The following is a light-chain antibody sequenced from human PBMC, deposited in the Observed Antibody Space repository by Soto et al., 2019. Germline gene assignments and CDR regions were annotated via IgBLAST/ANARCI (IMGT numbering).Light chain of an antibody. Sequence: EIVMTQSPATLSVSPGERATLSCRANQSVSSKLAWYQQKPGQAPRLLIYGASTRATGIPARFSGSGSGTEFTLTISSLQSEDFALYYCQQYNSWPPVTCGGGTTVDIK. J-gene: IGKJ4*01. CDR3: QQYNSWPPVT. CDR1: QSVSSK. CDR2: GAS. V-gene: IGKV3-15*01.